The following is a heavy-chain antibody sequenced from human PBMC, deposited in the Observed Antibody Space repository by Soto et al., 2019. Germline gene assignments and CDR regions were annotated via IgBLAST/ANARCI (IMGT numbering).Heavy chain of an antibody. CDR3: VRDISGPAERNWFDP. D-gene: IGHD6-19*01. J-gene: IGHJ5*02. V-gene: IGHV3-21*01. CDR2: ISRSSTYF. CDR1: GMTFADYN. Sequence: PGGSLRLSCVTSGMTFADYNMNWVRQAPGKGLEWVSTISRSSTYFYYADSVKGRFTVSRDDAKNPLFLHMGGLTTDDTGVYFCVRDISGPAERNWFDPWGQGTLVTVSS.